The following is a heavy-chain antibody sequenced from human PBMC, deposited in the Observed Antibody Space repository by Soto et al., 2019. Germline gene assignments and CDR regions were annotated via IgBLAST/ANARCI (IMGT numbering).Heavy chain of an antibody. CDR2: ISYSGST. CDR1: GGSISSGNYY. J-gene: IGHJ4*02. V-gene: IGHV4-30-4*01. CDR3: ATLGTPATGLYFFDY. D-gene: IGHD2-15*01. Sequence: QVQLQESGPGLVKPSQTLSLTCTVSGGSISSGNYYWSWIRQPPGKGLEWIGFISYSGSTYSSTSLTIRVPXSXXXSXXAFSLNLIFVTAADTAVYYCATLGTPATGLYFFDYLGQGSLVTVSS.